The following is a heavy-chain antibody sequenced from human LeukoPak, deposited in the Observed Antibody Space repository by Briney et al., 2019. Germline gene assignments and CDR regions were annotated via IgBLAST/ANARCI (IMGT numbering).Heavy chain of an antibody. CDR1: GYTFTGYY. J-gene: IGHJ3*02. D-gene: IGHD3-16*01. Sequence: GASVKVSCKASGYTFTGYYMHWVRQAPGQGLEWMGWINPNSGGTSYAQKFQGRVTMTRDTSISTAYMELSRLRSDDTAVYYCARGPFGASAFDIWGQGTMVTVSS. V-gene: IGHV1-2*02. CDR2: INPNSGGT. CDR3: ARGPFGASAFDI.